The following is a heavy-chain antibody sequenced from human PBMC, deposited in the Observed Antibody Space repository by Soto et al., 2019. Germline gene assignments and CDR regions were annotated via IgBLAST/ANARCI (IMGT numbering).Heavy chain of an antibody. Sequence: QVLLVESGGGLVKPGGSLRLSCAASGFTFSDSYMSWIRQAPGKGLEWVSYFSSSSTSSNYADYMKGRFTISRDNAKNSLYLQMNSLRAEDTAVYYCARDNGGTFDYWGQGTLVTVSS. CDR3: ARDNGGTFDY. CDR2: FSSSSTSS. V-gene: IGHV3-11*05. D-gene: IGHD2-8*01. CDR1: GFTFSDSY. J-gene: IGHJ4*02.